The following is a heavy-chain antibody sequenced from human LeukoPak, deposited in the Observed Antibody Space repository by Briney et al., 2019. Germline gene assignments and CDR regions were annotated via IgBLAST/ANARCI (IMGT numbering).Heavy chain of an antibody. Sequence: SETLSLTCTVSGGSISSYYWSWIRQPPGKGLEWIGYIYYDGSTNYNPSLKSRVIISLDTSKNQFSLKLSSVTAADTAVYYCARSYYDFWSGYCGGAFDIWGQGTMVTVPS. CDR1: GGSISSYY. J-gene: IGHJ3*02. CDR2: IYYDGST. D-gene: IGHD3-3*01. CDR3: ARSYYDFWSGYCGGAFDI. V-gene: IGHV4-59*01.